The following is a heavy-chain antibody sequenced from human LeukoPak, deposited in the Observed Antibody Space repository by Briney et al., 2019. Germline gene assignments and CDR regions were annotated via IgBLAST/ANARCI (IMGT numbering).Heavy chain of an antibody. D-gene: IGHD2-15*01. V-gene: IGHV3-64*02. CDR2: ISSDGGTT. CDR1: GFTFSTYA. CDR3: ARSGYCSGGSCYSAF. Sequence: PGGSLRLSCAASGFTFSTYAMHWVRQAPGKGLEYVSAISSDGGTTYYTDSVKGRFTISRDNSKNTLYLQMGSLRAEDMAVYYCARSGYCSGGSCYSAFWGQGTLVTVSS. J-gene: IGHJ4*02.